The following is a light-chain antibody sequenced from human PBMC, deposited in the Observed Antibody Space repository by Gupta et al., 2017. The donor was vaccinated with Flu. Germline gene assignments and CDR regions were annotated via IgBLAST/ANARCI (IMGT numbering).Light chain of an antibody. CDR2: GVS. CDR3: QQYGSSPLT. CDR1: YSVSSNY. J-gene: IGKJ5*01. V-gene: IGKV3-20*01. Sequence: GTLSSAPSLSSTFSFMTFYSVSSNYLAWYQQNPCQSPRLLIYGVSFRSTGIPDRFSGSGSGTDFTLTISILVPEDLALYFFQQYGSSPLTFGQGTRLEIK.